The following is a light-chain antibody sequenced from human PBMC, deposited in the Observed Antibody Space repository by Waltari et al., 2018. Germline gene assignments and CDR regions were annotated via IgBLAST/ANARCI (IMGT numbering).Light chain of an antibody. CDR2: DVT. CDR3: SSFTSLRSVI. CDR1: TNNF. V-gene: IGLV2-14*01. J-gene: IGLJ2*01. Sequence: QSALTQPASVSGSPGQSITITCTGTTNNFVSWYQLHPGKPPRPVISDVTYRPSGGPSRFSGSKSGDTASLTISGVQAEDEAHYYCSSFTSLRSVIFGGGTTLTVL.